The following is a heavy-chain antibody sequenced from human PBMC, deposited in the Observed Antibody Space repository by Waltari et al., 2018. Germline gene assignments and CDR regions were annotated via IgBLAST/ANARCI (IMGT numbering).Heavy chain of an antibody. Sequence: QVQLVQSGAEVKKPGASVKVSCKASGYTFTGYYMHGVRQAPGQEVEWMGRLNPNSCGTNYAQKFQGSDTMTRDTSIITAYMELSRLRSDDTAVYYCARRYDSSGYYFDYWGQGTLVTVSS. D-gene: IGHD3-22*01. CDR2: LNPNSCGT. CDR3: ARRYDSSGYYFDY. J-gene: IGHJ4*02. CDR1: GYTFTGYY. V-gene: IGHV1-2*06.